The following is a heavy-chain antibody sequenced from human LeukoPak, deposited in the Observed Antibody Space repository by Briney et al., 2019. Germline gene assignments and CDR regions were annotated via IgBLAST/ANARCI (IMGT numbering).Heavy chain of an antibody. V-gene: IGHV4-30-4*01. CDR2: IFYSGST. J-gene: IGHJ4*02. Sequence: SETLSLTCTVSGGSISSGDCYWSWIRQPPGKGLEWIGYIFYSGSTYYNPSLKSRISMSVDTSKNQFSLRLSSVTAADTAVYYCARDARQSPPFSFDYWGQGTLVTVSS. CDR3: ARDARQSPPFSFDY. CDR1: GGSISSGDCY.